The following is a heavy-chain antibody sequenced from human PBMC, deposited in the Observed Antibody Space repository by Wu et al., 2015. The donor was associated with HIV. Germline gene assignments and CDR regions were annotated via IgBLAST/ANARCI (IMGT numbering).Heavy chain of an antibody. D-gene: IGHD2-2*01. J-gene: IGHJ5*02. CDR1: GGTFSYSA. CDR2: IIPIFGTA. CDR3: ARDHCSSTSCWFDP. V-gene: IGHV1-69*13. Sequence: QLVQSGAEVKKPGSSVKVSCKASGGTFSYSAIAWVRQAPGQGLEWMGRIIPIFGTANYAQKFQGRVTITADESTSTAYMELSSLRSEDTAVYYCARDHCSSTSCWFDPWGQGTLVTVSS.